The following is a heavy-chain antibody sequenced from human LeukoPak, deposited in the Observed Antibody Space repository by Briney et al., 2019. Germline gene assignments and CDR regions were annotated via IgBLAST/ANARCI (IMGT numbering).Heavy chain of an antibody. J-gene: IGHJ3*01. Sequence: GGSLRLSCAASGFTFSYYEMNWVRQAPGKGLEWVSYISSSVTTINYADSVKGRFTISRDNAKYSLYLQMNSLRAEDTAVYYCARGGYCSGGICYSYNAFDVWGQGTTVTVSS. CDR2: ISSSVTTI. V-gene: IGHV3-48*03. CDR1: GFTFSYYE. D-gene: IGHD2-15*01. CDR3: ARGGYCSGGICYSYNAFDV.